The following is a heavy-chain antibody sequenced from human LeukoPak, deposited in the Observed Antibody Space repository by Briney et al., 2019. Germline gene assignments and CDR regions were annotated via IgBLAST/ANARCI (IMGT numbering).Heavy chain of an antibody. CDR3: ATSRTFDY. CDR1: GFTFSSYW. Sequence: AGSLRLSCAASGFTFSSYWMHWVRHSPGKGLVWVSGINSDGSSTSYADSVKGRFTISRDNAKNTVYLQMNSLRAEDTAVYHCATSRTFDYWGQGTLVTVSS. V-gene: IGHV3-74*01. CDR2: INSDGSST. J-gene: IGHJ4*02.